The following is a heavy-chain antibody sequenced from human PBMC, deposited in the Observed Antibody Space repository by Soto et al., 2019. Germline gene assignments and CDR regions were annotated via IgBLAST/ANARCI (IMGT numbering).Heavy chain of an antibody. V-gene: IGHV1-18*01. J-gene: IGHJ6*01. CDR1: GYTFTSYG. CDR2: ISAYNGNT. CDR3: ARGAPSMTTRSYDHGMHT. D-gene: IGHD4-17*01. Sequence: GASEKVSCKASGYTFTSYGIRWVRQAPVQGLEWMGRISAYNGNTNYAQKLQGRVTMTTNTSTGTGYREVSSLRTGDTAMHYRARGAPSMTTRSYDHGMHTWGQGTTVT.